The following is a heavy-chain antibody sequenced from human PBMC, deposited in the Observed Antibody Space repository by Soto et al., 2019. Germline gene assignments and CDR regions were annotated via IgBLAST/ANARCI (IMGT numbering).Heavy chain of an antibody. D-gene: IGHD3-3*01. V-gene: IGHV3-13*01. J-gene: IGHJ6*02. CDR2: IGTAGDA. Sequence: PGGSLRLSCAASGFTFSSYDMHWVRQATGKGLEWVSAIGTAGDAYYPGSVKGRFTIARENAKNSLYLQMNSLRAGYTAVYYCAREGTYYDFWSGYYRLGMDVWGQGTTVTVSS. CDR1: GFTFSSYD. CDR3: AREGTYYDFWSGYYRLGMDV.